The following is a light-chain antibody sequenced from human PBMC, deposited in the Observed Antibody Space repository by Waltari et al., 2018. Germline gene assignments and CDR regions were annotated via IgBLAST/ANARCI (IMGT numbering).Light chain of an antibody. V-gene: IGKV3-20*01. CDR2: DAS. Sequence: EIVLTQSPGTLSLSPGERATLSCRASQSVARSLAWYQQKPGQAPRLLIYDASSGATGIPDRFSGSGSGTDFSLTISRLEPEDFAVYYCQKYVSLPATFGQGTKVEIK. CDR3: QKYVSLPAT. CDR1: QSVARS. J-gene: IGKJ1*01.